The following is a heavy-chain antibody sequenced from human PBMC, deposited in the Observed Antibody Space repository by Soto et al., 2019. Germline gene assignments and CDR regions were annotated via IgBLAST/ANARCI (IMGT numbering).Heavy chain of an antibody. CDR2: IYYTRNI. V-gene: IGHV4-59*08. D-gene: IGHD6-25*01. J-gene: IGHJ4*02. Sequence: QVQLQESGPGLVKPSETLSLTCTVSGASISSYYWSWIRQPPGKGLEWLGYIYYTRNINYNPSLKGQVTITLATSKTQCSLSLTPSTAAATAAYYCAKSTGRGYVYSDYWGQGTLVTVSS. CDR3: AKSTGRGYVYSDY. CDR1: GASISSYY.